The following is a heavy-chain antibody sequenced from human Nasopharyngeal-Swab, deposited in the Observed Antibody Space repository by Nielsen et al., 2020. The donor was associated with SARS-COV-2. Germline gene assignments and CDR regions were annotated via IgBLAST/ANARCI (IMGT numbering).Heavy chain of an antibody. D-gene: IGHD6-6*01. CDR1: GGTFSSYA. CDR2: IIPIFGPA. J-gene: IGHJ6*03. Sequence: SVQVSCKASGGTFSSYAISWVRQAPGQGLEWMGGIIPIFGPANYAQKFQGRVTITADESTSPAYMELSSLRSEDTAVYYCARDSGIVVRLSYYYYMDVWGKGTTVTVSS. V-gene: IGHV1-69*13. CDR3: ARDSGIVVRLSYYYYMDV.